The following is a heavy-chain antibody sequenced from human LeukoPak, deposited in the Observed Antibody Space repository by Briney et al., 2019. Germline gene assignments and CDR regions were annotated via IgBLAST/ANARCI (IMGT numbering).Heavy chain of an antibody. D-gene: IGHD6-19*01. J-gene: IGHJ4*02. CDR3: AKRGPGPVAGSYDY. CDR2: ISGSGGRT. Sequence: GGSLRLSCAASGFTFTSYAMSWVRQAPGKGLEWVSGISGSGGRTYYADSVKGRFTISRDNSKNTLYLQMNSLRVDDSAIYYCAKRGPGPVAGSYDYWGQGTLVTVSS. V-gene: IGHV3-23*01. CDR1: GFTFTSYA.